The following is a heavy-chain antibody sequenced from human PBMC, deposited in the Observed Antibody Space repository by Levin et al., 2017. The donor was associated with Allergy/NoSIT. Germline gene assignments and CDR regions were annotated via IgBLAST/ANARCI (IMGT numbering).Heavy chain of an antibody. CDR1: GYTFTHNA. V-gene: IGHV1-3*01. J-gene: IGHJ4*02. CDR2: INAGNGNT. CDR3: ARGVWSGSSHPYYFDS. Sequence: AASVKVSCKASGYTFTHNAMQWVRQAPGQRLEWMGWINAGNGNTRYSQKFQDRVTITRDTSASTAYMELRSLRSEDTAVYYCARGVWSGSSHPYYFDSWGQGTLVTVSS. D-gene: IGHD3-3*01.